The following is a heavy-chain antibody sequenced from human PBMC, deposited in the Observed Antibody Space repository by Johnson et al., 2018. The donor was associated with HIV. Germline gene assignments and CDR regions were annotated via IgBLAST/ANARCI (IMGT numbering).Heavy chain of an antibody. CDR3: ARYGYRPEAAFDI. D-gene: IGHD5-24*01. J-gene: IGHJ3*02. V-gene: IGHV3-74*02. CDR1: GFTFSNHW. Sequence: VKLVESGGGLVQSGGSLRLSCAASGFTFSNHWMHWVRQAPGKGLVWVSRINWNSGSIGYGDSVKGRFTISRDNAKNTLYLEMKSLRAEDTAVYYCARYGYRPEAAFDIWGQGTMVTVSS. CDR2: INWNSGSI.